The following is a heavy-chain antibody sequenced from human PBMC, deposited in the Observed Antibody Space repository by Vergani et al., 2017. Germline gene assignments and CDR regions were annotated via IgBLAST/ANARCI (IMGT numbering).Heavy chain of an antibody. Sequence: QVQRVQSGAEVKKPGSPVKVTCKAPGGTFSNYAINWVRQAPGQGLEWMGRIILIFGTANYAQKFQGRVTITADESTSTAYMELSSLRSEDTAVYYCAREVIRERVAITHEAFDIWGQGTVVTVSS. CDR3: AREVIRERVAITHEAFDI. V-gene: IGHV1-69*13. D-gene: IGHD3-10*01. J-gene: IGHJ3*02. CDR2: IILIFGTA. CDR1: GGTFSNYA.